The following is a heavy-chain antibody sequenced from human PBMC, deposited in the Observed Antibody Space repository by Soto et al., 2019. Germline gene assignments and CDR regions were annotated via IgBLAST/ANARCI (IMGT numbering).Heavy chain of an antibody. D-gene: IGHD2-2*01. CDR2: ISSSSSYI. V-gene: IGHV3-21*01. J-gene: IGHJ4*02. CDR3: AREGPYCSSTSCYFDY. CDR1: GFAFSSYS. Sequence: EVQLVESGGGLVKPGGSLRLSCAASGFAFSSYSMNWVRQAPGKGLEWVSSISSSSSYIYYADSVKGRFTISRDNAKNSLYLQMNSLRAEDTAVYYCAREGPYCSSTSCYFDYWGQGTLVTVSS.